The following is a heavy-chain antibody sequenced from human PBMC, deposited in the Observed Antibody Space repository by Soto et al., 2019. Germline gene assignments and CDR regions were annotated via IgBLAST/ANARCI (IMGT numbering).Heavy chain of an antibody. D-gene: IGHD3-9*01. Sequence: QVQLVQSGAEVKKPGASVKVSCKASGYTFTSYDINWVRQATGQGLEWMGWMNPNRGNTGYAQKFQGTVTMTRNTSISTAYMELSSLRSEDTAVYYCARDADYDILTGYGMDVWGQGTTVTVSS. CDR1: GYTFTSYD. J-gene: IGHJ6*02. CDR2: MNPNRGNT. CDR3: ARDADYDILTGYGMDV. V-gene: IGHV1-8*01.